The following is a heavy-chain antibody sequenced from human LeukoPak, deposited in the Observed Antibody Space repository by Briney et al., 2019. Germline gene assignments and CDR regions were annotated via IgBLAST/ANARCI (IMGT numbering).Heavy chain of an antibody. CDR2: IYTSGST. CDR1: GGSISSGSYD. CDR3: ARDREYYDSSGYSDY. J-gene: IGHJ4*02. D-gene: IGHD3-22*01. Sequence: PSETLSLTCTVSGGSISSGSYDWSWIRQPAGKGLEWIGRIYTSGSTNYNPSLKSRVTISVDTYKNQFSLKLSSVTAADTAVYYCARDREYYDSSGYSDYWGQGTLVTVSS. V-gene: IGHV4-61*02.